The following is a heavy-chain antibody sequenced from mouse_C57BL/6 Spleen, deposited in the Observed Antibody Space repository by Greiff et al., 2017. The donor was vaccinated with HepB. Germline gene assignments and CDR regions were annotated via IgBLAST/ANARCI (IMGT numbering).Heavy chain of an antibody. V-gene: IGHV1-5*01. J-gene: IGHJ4*01. CDR2: IYPGNSDT. Sequence: VQLQQSGTVLARPGASVKMSCKTSGYTFTSYWMYWVIQRPGQGLEWIGAIYPGNSDTSYNQKFKGKAKLTAVTSASTAYMELSSLTNEDSAVYYCTRGIGNPYAMDYWAQGTTVTVSS. CDR3: TRGIGNPYAMDY. D-gene: IGHD2-14*01. CDR1: GYTFTSYW.